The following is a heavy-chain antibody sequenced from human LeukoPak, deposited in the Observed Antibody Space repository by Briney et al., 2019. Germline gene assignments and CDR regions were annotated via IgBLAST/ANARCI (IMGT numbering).Heavy chain of an antibody. CDR1: GFTFSSYA. J-gene: IGHJ4*02. CDR2: ISASGDST. V-gene: IGHV3-23*01. D-gene: IGHD1-1*01. Sequence: GGPLRLSCAASGFTFSSYAMSWARQAPGKGLEWVSTISASGDSTYYADSVKGRFTISRDISRNTLYVQMNSLRAEDTALYYCARYIRSPLYYFDYWGRGTLVTVSS. CDR3: ARYIRSPLYYFDY.